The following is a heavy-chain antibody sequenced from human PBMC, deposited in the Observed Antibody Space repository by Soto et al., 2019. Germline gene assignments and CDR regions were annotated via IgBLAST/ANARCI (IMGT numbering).Heavy chain of an antibody. Sequence: SVKVSCKASGYTFTSYGISWVRQAPGQGLEWMGGIIPIFGTANYAQKFQGRVTITADESTSTAYMELSSLRSEDTAVYYCASYYDSSGHYYYYYGMDVWGQGTTVTVSS. CDR1: GYTFTSYG. V-gene: IGHV1-69*13. CDR3: ASYYDSSGHYYYYYGMDV. J-gene: IGHJ6*02. CDR2: IIPIFGTA. D-gene: IGHD3-22*01.